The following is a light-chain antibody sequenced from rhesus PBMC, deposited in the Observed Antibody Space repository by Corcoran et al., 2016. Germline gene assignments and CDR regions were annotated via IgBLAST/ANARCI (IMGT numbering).Light chain of an antibody. CDR2: GAS. J-gene: IGKJ2*01. CDR3: YQHSSGYS. V-gene: IGKV3-10*01. CDR1: QSVSSY. Sequence: QVILTQSPATLSLSPGERATLSCRASQSVSSYLAWYQQKPGQAPRLLIYGASSRATGIPASCSGSGSGTDFTLTISSLEPEDVGVYHCYQHSSGYSFGQGTKVEIK.